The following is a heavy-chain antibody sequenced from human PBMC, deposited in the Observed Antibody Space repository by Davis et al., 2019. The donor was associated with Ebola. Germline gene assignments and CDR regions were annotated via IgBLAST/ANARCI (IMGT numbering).Heavy chain of an antibody. V-gene: IGHV1-69*04. Sequence: SVKVSCKASGGTFSSYAINWVRQAPGQGLEWIGRIIPILGIADYPQKFQGRVTITADKSTSTAYMELSSMRSEDTAVYYCARGNGDYGMDVWGQGTTVTVSS. CDR1: GGTFSSYA. CDR2: IIPILGIA. J-gene: IGHJ6*02. D-gene: IGHD4-17*01. CDR3: ARGNGDYGMDV.